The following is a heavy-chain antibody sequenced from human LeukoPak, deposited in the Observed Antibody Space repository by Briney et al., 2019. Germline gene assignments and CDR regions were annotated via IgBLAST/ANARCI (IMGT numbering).Heavy chain of an antibody. CDR1: GFTFSSYA. V-gene: IGHV3-33*08. CDR3: ARAFGRLTVSSRYYYYGMDV. CDR2: IWYDGSNK. D-gene: IGHD4-17*01. J-gene: IGHJ6*02. Sequence: PGRSLRLSCAASGFTFSSYAMHWVRQAPGKGLEWVAVIWYDGSNKYYADSVKGRFTISRDNSKNTLYLQMNSLRAEDTAVYYCARAFGRLTVSSRYYYYGMDVWGQGTTVTVSS.